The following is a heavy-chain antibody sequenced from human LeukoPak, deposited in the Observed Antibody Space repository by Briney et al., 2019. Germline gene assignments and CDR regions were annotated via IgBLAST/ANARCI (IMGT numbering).Heavy chain of an antibody. CDR3: ARDGLGYYDTRGAFDI. J-gene: IGHJ3*02. CDR2: ISSGSSDI. Sequence: GGSLRLPCAASGFSFRSYTMNWVRQAPGKGLEWVSFISSGSSDIYYSDSLKGRFTISRDDAKNSLYLQMNSLRAEDTAVYYCARDGLGYYDTRGAFDIWGQGTMVTVSS. D-gene: IGHD3-22*01. CDR1: GFSFRSYT. V-gene: IGHV3-21*01.